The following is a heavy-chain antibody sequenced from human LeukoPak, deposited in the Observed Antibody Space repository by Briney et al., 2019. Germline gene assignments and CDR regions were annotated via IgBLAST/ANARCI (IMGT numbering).Heavy chain of an antibody. V-gene: IGHV4-39*01. D-gene: IGHD2-21*02. CDR2: IYYSGST. J-gene: IGHJ4*02. Sequence: SETLSLTCTVSGGSISSSSYYWGWIRQPPGKGLEWIGSIYYSGSTYYNPSLKSRVTISVDTSKNQFSLKLSSVTAADTAVYYRAGHYCGGDCLTSYFDYWGQGTLVTVSS. CDR3: AGHYCGGDCLTSYFDY. CDR1: GGSISSSSYY.